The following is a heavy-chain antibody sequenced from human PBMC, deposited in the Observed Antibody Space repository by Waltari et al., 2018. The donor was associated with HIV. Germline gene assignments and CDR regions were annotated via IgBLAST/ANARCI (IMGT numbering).Heavy chain of an antibody. CDR2: ISGSGGST. D-gene: IGHD5-18*01. J-gene: IGHJ4*02. CDR3: AKDRARIQLWFGAFDY. CDR1: GFTFSSYA. Sequence: EVQLLESGGGLVQPGGSLRLSCAASGFTFSSYAMSWVRQAPGKGLEWVSAISGSGGSTYYADSVKGRFTISRDNSKNTLYLQMNSLRAEDTAVYYCAKDRARIQLWFGAFDYWGQGTLVTVSS. V-gene: IGHV3-23*01.